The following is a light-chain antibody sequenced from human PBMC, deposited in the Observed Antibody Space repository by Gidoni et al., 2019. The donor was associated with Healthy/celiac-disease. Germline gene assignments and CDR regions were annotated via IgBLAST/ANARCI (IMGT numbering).Light chain of an antibody. CDR3: SSYAGSRYV. Sequence: QSALTQPPSASGSPGQSVTISCTGTSSDVGGYNYVSWYQQHPGTAPKLMIYEVSKRPSGVPDRFSGSKSGNTASLTVSGLQAEDEADYYCSSYAGSRYVFGTGTKVTVL. CDR2: EVS. CDR1: SSDVGGYNY. V-gene: IGLV2-8*01. J-gene: IGLJ1*01.